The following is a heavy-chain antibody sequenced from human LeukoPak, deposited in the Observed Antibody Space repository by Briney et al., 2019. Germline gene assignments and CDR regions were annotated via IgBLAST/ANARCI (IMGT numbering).Heavy chain of an antibody. D-gene: IGHD3-22*01. J-gene: IGHJ3*02. V-gene: IGHV3-23*01. Sequence: PVRSLRYSCAASGFTFSSYSMSWVRQAPLKSLHVLSSISGSGGSTYYADSVKGRFTISRDNSKNTLYLQMNSLRAEDTAVYYCATSMYYDSSGYQSVDAFDIWGQGTMVTVSS. CDR1: GFTFSSYS. CDR3: ATSMYYDSSGYQSVDAFDI. CDR2: ISGSGGST.